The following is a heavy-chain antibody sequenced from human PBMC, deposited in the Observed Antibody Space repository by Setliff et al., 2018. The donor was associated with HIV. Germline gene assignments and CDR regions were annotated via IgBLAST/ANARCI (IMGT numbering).Heavy chain of an antibody. CDR1: GGSSSSRSYY. Sequence: TLSLTCTVSGGSSSSRSYYWGWIRQPPGKGLEWIGSIYSSGSTYYNPSLKSRVTISVDTSKKQFSLRLSSVTAADTAVYYCARDGRHDRNRWYVTHQYFKYWGQGTLVTVSS. CDR2: IYSSGST. D-gene: IGHD2-15*01. V-gene: IGHV4-39*07. J-gene: IGHJ1*01. CDR3: ARDGRHDRNRWYVTHQYFKY.